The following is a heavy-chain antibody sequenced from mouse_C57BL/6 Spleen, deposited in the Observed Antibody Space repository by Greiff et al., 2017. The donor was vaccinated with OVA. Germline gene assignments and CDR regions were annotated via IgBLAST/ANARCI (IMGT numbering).Heavy chain of an antibody. D-gene: IGHD3-2*02. CDR3: ALDSSAPFAY. CDR1: GYAFSSSW. J-gene: IGHJ3*01. Sequence: QVQLKESGPELVKPGASVKISCKASGYAFSSSWMNWVKQRPGKGLEWIGRIYPGDGDTNYNGKFKGKATLTADKSASTADMQLSSLTSEDSAVYFCALDSSAPFAYWGQGTLVTVSA. CDR2: IYPGDGDT. V-gene: IGHV1-82*01.